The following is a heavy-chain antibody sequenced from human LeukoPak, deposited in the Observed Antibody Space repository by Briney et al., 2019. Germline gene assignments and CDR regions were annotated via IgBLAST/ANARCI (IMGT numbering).Heavy chain of an antibody. CDR1: GYTFTSYA. CDR3: ARGRSGQQLVD. CDR2: INAGNGNT. J-gene: IGHJ4*02. V-gene: IGHV1-3*01. Sequence: ASVKVSCKASGYTFTSYAMHWVRQAPGQRLEWMGWINAGNGNTKYSQKFQGRVTITADESTSTAYMELSSLRSEDTAVYYCARGRSGQQLVDWGQGTLVTVSS. D-gene: IGHD6-13*01.